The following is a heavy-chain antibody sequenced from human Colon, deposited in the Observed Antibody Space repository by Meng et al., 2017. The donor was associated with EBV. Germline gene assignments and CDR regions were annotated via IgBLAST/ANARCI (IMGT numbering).Heavy chain of an antibody. V-gene: IGHV4-30-2*01. J-gene: IGHJ5*02. CDR2: IYHGGTT. CDR3: ARGPYCGGDCYWFDP. D-gene: IGHD2-21*02. Sequence: QLPLQESDSGLLQPSQSLSLTCAVSGDSISSGDYSWSWIRQPPGQGLEWIGYIYHGGTTYNTSLKSRVTISVDNSKNQFSLRLTSVTAADTAVYYCARGPYCGGDCYWFDPWGQGTLVTVSS. CDR1: GDSISSGDYS.